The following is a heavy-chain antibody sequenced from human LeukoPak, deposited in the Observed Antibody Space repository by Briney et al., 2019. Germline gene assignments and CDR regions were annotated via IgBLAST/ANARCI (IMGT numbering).Heavy chain of an antibody. CDR2: INHSGST. J-gene: IGHJ4*02. CDR3: ARAGWHHYFDY. D-gene: IGHD6-19*01. V-gene: IGHV4-34*01. Sequence: SETLSLTCAVSGGSFSGYYWSWIRQPPGKGLEWIGEINHSGSTNYNPSLKSRVTISVDTSKNQFSLKLSSVTAADTAVYYCARAGWHHYFDYWGQGTLVTVSS. CDR1: GGSFSGYY.